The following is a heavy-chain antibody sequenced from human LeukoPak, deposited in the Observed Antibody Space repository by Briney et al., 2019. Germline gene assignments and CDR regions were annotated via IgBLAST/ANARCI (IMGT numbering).Heavy chain of an antibody. CDR2: IIPIFGTA. CDR3: ARGYDFWSGYYCY. J-gene: IGHJ4*02. Sequence: ASVKVSCKASGGTFSSYAISWVRQAPGQGLEWMGGIIPIFGTANYAQKFQGRVTITADESTSTAYMELSSLRSEDTAVYYCARGYDFWSGYYCYWGQGTLVTVPS. D-gene: IGHD3-3*01. CDR1: GGTFSSYA. V-gene: IGHV1-69*01.